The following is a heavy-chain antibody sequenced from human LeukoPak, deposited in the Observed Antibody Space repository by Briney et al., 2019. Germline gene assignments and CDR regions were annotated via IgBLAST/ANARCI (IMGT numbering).Heavy chain of an antibody. Sequence: PGGSLRLSCAASGFTFSSYAMSWVRQAPGKGLEWVSAISASGGSTYYADSVEGRFTISRDNSQNTLYLQVNSLRAEDTAVYYCAKGLVPAAIRVVDYWGQGTLVTVSS. V-gene: IGHV3-23*01. CDR1: GFTFSSYA. J-gene: IGHJ4*02. CDR3: AKGLVPAAIRVVDY. D-gene: IGHD2-2*01. CDR2: ISASGGST.